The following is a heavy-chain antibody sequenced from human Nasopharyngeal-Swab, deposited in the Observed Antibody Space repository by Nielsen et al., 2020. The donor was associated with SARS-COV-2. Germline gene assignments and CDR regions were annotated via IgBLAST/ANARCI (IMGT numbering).Heavy chain of an antibody. Sequence: GGSLRPSCAAFGFTFSSHAMSWVRQAPGKELEWVAAISGSGGSTYYADSVKGRFTISRDKSKNTLYLQMNSLRAEDTAVYFCAKDGGWGYYYYGMDVWGQGATVTVSS. CDR1: GFTFSSHA. D-gene: IGHD6-19*01. V-gene: IGHV3-23*01. CDR3: AKDGGWGYYYYGMDV. J-gene: IGHJ6*02. CDR2: ISGSGGST.